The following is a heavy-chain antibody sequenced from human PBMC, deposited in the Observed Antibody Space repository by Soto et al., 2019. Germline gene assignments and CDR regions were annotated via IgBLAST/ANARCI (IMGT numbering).Heavy chain of an antibody. Sequence: EVQLVESGGGLVQPGGSLRLSCAASGFTFSVYWMHWVRQAPGKGLVWVSRIDSDGSTTSYADSVKGRFTISRDNAKSKLYLQMNTARAEDTAVYYCASQGYSNCGPGVDVWGQGTTVTVSS. D-gene: IGHD4-4*01. CDR3: ASQGYSNCGPGVDV. CDR1: GFTFSVYW. J-gene: IGHJ6*02. CDR2: IDSDGSTT. V-gene: IGHV3-74*01.